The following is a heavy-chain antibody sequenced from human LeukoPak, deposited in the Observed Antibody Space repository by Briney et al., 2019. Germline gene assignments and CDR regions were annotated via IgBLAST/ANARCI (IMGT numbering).Heavy chain of an antibody. CDR1: GYTFTGYY. D-gene: IGHD6-13*01. V-gene: IGHV1-2*02. CDR2: INPNSGGT. J-gene: IGHJ5*02. CDR3: TRSAAAGTGWFDP. Sequence: ASVKVSCKASGYTFTGYYMHWVRQAPGQGLEWMGWINPNSGGTNYAQKFQGRVTMTRDTSISTAYMEPSRLRSDDTAVYYCTRSAAAGTGWFDPWGQGTLVTVSS.